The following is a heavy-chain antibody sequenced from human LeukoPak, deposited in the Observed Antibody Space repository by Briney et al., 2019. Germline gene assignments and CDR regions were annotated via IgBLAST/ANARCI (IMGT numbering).Heavy chain of an antibody. V-gene: IGHV3-30-3*01. CDR1: GFTFSSYA. D-gene: IGHD5-12*01. CDR2: ISYDGSNK. J-gene: IGHJ4*02. Sequence: GGSLRLSCAASGFTFSSYAMHWVRQAPGKGLEWVAVISYDGSNKYYADSVKGRFTISRDNSKNTLYLQMNSLRAEDTAVYYCARPYSGSYGFDYWGQGTLVTVSS. CDR3: ARPYSGSYGFDY.